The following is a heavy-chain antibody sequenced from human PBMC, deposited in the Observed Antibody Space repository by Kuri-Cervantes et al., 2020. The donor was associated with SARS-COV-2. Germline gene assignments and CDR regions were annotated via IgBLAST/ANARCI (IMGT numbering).Heavy chain of an antibody. Sequence: ASVKVSCKVSGYTLTELSMHWVRQAPGKGLEWMGGFDPEDGETIYAQKFQGRVTMTTDTSTSTAYMELRSLRSDDTAVYYCARATPMIVVVTAAFDIWGQGTMVTVSS. CDR1: GYTLTELS. CDR2: FDPEDGET. V-gene: IGHV1-24*01. D-gene: IGHD3-22*01. J-gene: IGHJ3*02. CDR3: ARATPMIVVVTAAFDI.